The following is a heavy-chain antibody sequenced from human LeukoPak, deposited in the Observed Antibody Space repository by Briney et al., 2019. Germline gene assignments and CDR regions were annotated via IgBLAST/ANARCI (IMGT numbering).Heavy chain of an antibody. Sequence: SQTLSLTCAISGDSVSSNSATWNWIRQSPPRGLEWLGRTNYRSKWYNDYAISVKSRITINPDTSKNQFSLQLNSVTPEDTAVYYCARSAGGSYFYYYAMDVWGQGTTVTVSS. V-gene: IGHV6-1*01. CDR2: TNYRSKWYN. CDR1: GDSVSSNSAT. CDR3: ARSAGGSYFYYYAMDV. J-gene: IGHJ6*02. D-gene: IGHD2-21*02.